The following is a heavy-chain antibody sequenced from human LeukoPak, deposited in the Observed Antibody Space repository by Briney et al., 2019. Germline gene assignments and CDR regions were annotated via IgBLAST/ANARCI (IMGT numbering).Heavy chain of an antibody. CDR2: IYYSGST. J-gene: IGHJ3*02. D-gene: IGHD4-23*01. CDR3: ASSTVVTPSDAFDI. V-gene: IGHV4-59*12. CDR1: GGSISSYY. Sequence: PSETLSLTCTVSGGSISSYYWSWIRQPPGKGLEWIGYIYYSGSTNYNPSLKSRVTISVDKSKNQFSLKLSSVTAADTAMYYCASSTVVTPSDAFDIWGQGTMVTVSS.